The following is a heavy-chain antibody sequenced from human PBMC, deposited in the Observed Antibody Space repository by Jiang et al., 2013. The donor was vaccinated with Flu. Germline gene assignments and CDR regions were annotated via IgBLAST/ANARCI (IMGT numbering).Heavy chain of an antibody. Sequence: QLLESGGGVVQPGRSLRLSCAASGFSFSSYAMHWVRQAPGKGLEWVAVISYDGSNKYYADSVKGRFTISRDNSRDTLYLQVNSLRAEDTAVYYCARDGYSSSWPYYFDYWGQGHWSPSPQ. CDR2: ISYDGSNK. J-gene: IGHJ4*02. V-gene: IGHV3-30-3*01. CDR1: GFSFSSYA. D-gene: IGHD6-13*01. CDR3: ARDGYSSSWPYYFDY.